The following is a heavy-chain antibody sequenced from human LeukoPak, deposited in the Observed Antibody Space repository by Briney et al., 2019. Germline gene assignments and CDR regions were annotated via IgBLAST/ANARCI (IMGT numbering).Heavy chain of an antibody. D-gene: IGHD3-22*01. Sequence: SETLSLTCNVSGASMSNYYWVWIRQPPGKGLEWIGSIYHSGTTYSGSTYYNPSLKSRVTISLDTSKNQFSLKLSSVTAADTAAYYCARRPSSSGLVRGAFDIWGQGTMVTVSS. V-gene: IGHV4-39*07. CDR2: IYHSGTTYSGST. CDR1: GASMSNYY. J-gene: IGHJ3*02. CDR3: ARRPSSSGLVRGAFDI.